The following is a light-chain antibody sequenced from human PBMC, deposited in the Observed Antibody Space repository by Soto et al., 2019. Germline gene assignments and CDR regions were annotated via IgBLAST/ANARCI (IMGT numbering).Light chain of an antibody. V-gene: IGKV1-5*01. CDR2: DAS. J-gene: IGKJ1*01. CDR3: QQYDSYSWT. Sequence: DIQMTQSPSTLSASVGDRVTITCRASQSISSWLAWYQQKPGKAPKLLISDASDLERGVPSRFSGSGSGTEFTLTISSLQPDDFATYYCQQYDSYSWTFGQGTKVDIK. CDR1: QSISSW.